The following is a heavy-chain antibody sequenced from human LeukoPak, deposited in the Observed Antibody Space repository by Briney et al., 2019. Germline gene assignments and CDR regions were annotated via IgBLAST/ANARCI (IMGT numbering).Heavy chain of an antibody. D-gene: IGHD4-23*01. J-gene: IGHJ4*02. CDR1: GAPVPIASHY. V-gene: IGHV4-39*01. CDR3: TRHHDYGDKIDY. Sequence: SETLSLTCTVSGAPVPIASHYWAWIRQPPGKGLEWIGSIHYSGSTYYSPSLKSRLTVSGDTYKSQFSLKLTFVTAADTAVYYCTRHHDYGDKIDYWGQGTLVTVSS. CDR2: IHYSGST.